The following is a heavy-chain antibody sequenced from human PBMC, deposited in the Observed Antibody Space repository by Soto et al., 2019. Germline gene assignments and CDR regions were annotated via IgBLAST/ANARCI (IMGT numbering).Heavy chain of an antibody. CDR2: IYYSGST. J-gene: IGHJ6*02. V-gene: IGHV4-59*01. CDR3: ARTRLGYFGNYYCYGMDV. Sequence: QVQLQESGPGLVKPSETLSLTCTVSGGSISSYYWSWIRQPPGKGLEWIGYIYYSGSTNYNPSLKSRVTISVDTSKNQFSLKLSSVTAADTAVYYCARTRLGYFGNYYCYGMDVWGQGTTVTVS. D-gene: IGHD2-15*01. CDR1: GGSISSYY.